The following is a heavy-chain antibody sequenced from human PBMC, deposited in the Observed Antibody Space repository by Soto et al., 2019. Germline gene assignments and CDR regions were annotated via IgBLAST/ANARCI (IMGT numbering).Heavy chain of an antibody. Sequence: QVQLVQSGAEVKKPGASVKVSCKASAYTFTSYGISWVRQAPGQGLEWVGWISAYNGNTNYAQKLQGRVTMTTHTSTSTAYMELRSLRSDDTAVYFCARDHRTLTHYYYYSMDVWGQGTTVTVSS. D-gene: IGHD7-27*01. CDR3: ARDHRTLTHYYYYSMDV. CDR1: AYTFTSYG. V-gene: IGHV1-18*01. J-gene: IGHJ6*02. CDR2: ISAYNGNT.